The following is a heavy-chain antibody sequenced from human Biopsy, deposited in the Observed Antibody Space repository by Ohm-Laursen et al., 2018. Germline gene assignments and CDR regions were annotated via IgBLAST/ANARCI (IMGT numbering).Heavy chain of an antibody. Sequence: SETLSLTRTVSGDSVTKYYWSWTRQPPGKGLEWIGHIYYSVMTNYNPSLQSRVSISVDTSRNQVSLTLSSVTAADTAVYYFARDSGILNYGNFKYYHYYGMDVWGQGTKVTVSS. J-gene: IGHJ6*02. D-gene: IGHD4-11*01. V-gene: IGHV4-59*02. CDR3: ARDSGILNYGNFKYYHYYGMDV. CDR2: IYYSVMT. CDR1: GDSVTKYY.